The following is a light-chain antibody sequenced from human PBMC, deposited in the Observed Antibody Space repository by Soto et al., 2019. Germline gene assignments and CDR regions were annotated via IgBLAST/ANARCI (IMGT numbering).Light chain of an antibody. CDR1: SGHSSYI. Sequence: QLVLTQSSSASASLGSSVKLTCTLSSGHSSYIIAWHQQQPGKAPRYLMKLEGSGSYNKGSGVPDRFSGSSSGADRYLTISNLQSEYEADYYCETLDSNPHVVFGGGTKLTVL. CDR3: ETLDSNPHVV. J-gene: IGLJ2*01. V-gene: IGLV4-60*03. CDR2: LEGSGSY.